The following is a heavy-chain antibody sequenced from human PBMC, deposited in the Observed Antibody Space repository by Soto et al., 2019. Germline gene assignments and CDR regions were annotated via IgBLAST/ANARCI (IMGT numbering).Heavy chain of an antibody. Sequence: ASVKLSCKVSGYTLTELSMHWVRQAPGKGLEWMGGFDPEDGETIYAQKFQGRVTMTEDTSTDTAHMELSSLRSEDTAVYYCATENTVLLWFGEPLRHYGMDVWGQGTTVTVSS. V-gene: IGHV1-24*01. CDR3: ATENTVLLWFGEPLRHYGMDV. J-gene: IGHJ6*02. CDR1: GYTLTELS. CDR2: FDPEDGET. D-gene: IGHD3-10*01.